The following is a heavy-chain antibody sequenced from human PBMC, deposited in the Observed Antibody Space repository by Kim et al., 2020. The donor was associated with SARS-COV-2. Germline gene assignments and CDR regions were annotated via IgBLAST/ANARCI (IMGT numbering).Heavy chain of an antibody. CDR1: GYRFISYG. J-gene: IGHJ4*02. CDR3: ARSRSLGSTPNYFDY. Sequence: ASVKVSCKASGYRFISYGINWLRQAPGQGLEWMGYISPYNDYSSFAQRFHDRLTMTTDTSTSTAYMELRSLTSDDTAVYHCARSRSLGSTPNYFDYWGQGTLVTVSS. D-gene: IGHD7-27*01. CDR2: ISPYNDYS. V-gene: IGHV1-18*01.